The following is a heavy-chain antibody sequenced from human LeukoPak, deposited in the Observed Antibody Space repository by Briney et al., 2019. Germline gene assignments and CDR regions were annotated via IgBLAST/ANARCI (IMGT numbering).Heavy chain of an antibody. CDR3: ARGFVLGAAKNYFDY. CDR2: ISYDGSNK. D-gene: IGHD2-21*02. J-gene: IGHJ4*02. V-gene: IGHV3-30*03. CDR1: GFTFSGYG. Sequence: PGRSPRLSCAASGFTFSGYGMHWVRQAPGKGLEWVAIISYDGSNKYYADSVKGRFTISRDNSKNTLSLQMNSLRAEDTALYYCARGFVLGAAKNYFDYWGQGALVTVSS.